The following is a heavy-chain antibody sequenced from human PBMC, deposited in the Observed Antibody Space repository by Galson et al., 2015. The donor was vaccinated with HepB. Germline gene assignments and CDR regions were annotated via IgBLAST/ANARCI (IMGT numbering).Heavy chain of an antibody. CDR3: ARDREDSNFWSGYYP. J-gene: IGHJ5*02. CDR1: GFTFSRYW. D-gene: IGHD3-3*01. V-gene: IGHV3-7*05. Sequence: SLRLSCAASGFTFSRYWMNWVRQAPGKGLEWVANIKQDGNEKYYVDSVKGRFTISRDNANNILYLQMNSLRAEDTAVYYCARDREDSNFWSGYYPWGQGTLVTVSS. CDR2: IKQDGNEK.